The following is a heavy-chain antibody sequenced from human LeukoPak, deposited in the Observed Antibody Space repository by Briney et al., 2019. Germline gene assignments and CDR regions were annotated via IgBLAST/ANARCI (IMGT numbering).Heavy chain of an antibody. CDR3: AKDQGGNSGLWY. CDR2: ISWDGSST. V-gene: IGHV3-43D*03. Sequence: GGSLRLSCAASGFTFDDYAMHWVRQTPGKNLEWVSLISWDGSSTYYADFVKGRFTISRDNTKNSLYLQMNSLRAEDTALYYCAKDQGGNSGLWYWGQGTLVTVSS. D-gene: IGHD4-23*01. J-gene: IGHJ4*02. CDR1: GFTFDDYA.